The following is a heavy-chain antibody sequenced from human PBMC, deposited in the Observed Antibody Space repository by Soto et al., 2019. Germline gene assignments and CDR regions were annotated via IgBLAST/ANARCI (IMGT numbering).Heavy chain of an antibody. Sequence: QVQLQESGPGLVKPSQTLSLTCTVSGGSISSGGYYWSWIRQHPGKGLEWIGYIYYSGSTYYNPSLKSRVTISVDTSKNQFSLKLSSVTAADTAVYYCARGIVQLERRGEYYFDYWGQGTLVTVSS. CDR3: ARGIVQLERRGEYYFDY. D-gene: IGHD1-1*01. CDR2: IYYSGST. CDR1: GGSISSGGYY. J-gene: IGHJ4*02. V-gene: IGHV4-31*03.